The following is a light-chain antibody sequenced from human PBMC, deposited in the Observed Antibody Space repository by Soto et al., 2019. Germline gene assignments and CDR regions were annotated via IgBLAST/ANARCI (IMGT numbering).Light chain of an antibody. Sequence: EIVLTQSPATLSLSPGERATLSCRASQTVSSSLAWYQQKPGQAPRLLIYEVSNRATGIPARFSGSGSGADFTLTISSLEPGDFALYYCQQHINLPLTFGGGTKV. CDR1: QTVSSS. CDR3: QQHINLPLT. CDR2: EVS. J-gene: IGKJ4*01. V-gene: IGKV3-11*01.